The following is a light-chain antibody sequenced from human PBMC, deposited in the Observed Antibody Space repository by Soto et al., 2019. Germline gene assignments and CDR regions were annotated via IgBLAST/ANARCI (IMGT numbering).Light chain of an antibody. CDR1: QSIGTF. J-gene: IGKJ1*01. Sequence: DIQMTQSPSSLSASVGDRVSLTCRASQSIGTFLNWYQQKPGEAPNLLIHTSFTLYSGVPSRFRGTGSGTDFTLTISSLQPEEFATYFCQQAFSAEWTVGQGTKVAIK. V-gene: IGKV1-39*01. CDR2: TSF. CDR3: QQAFSAEWT.